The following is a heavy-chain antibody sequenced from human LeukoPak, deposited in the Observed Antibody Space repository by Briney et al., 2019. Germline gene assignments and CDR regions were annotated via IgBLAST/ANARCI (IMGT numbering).Heavy chain of an antibody. CDR3: ARDLGEYSYKPYYYYMDV. CDR2: INPSGGGT. CDR1: GYTFTTYY. V-gene: IGHV1-46*01. J-gene: IGHJ6*03. Sequence: GASVKVSCKASGYTFTTYYIHWVRQAPGQGLEWMGIINPSGGGTTYAQKLQVRLTMTRDTSTSTVYMELNSLRSEDTAVYYCARDLGEYSYKPYYYYMDVWGKGTTVTVSS. D-gene: IGHD3-16*01.